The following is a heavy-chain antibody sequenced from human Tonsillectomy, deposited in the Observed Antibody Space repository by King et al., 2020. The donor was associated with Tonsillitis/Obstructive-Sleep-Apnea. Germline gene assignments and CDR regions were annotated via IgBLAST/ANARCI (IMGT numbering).Heavy chain of an antibody. V-gene: IGHV1-69*10. J-gene: IGHJ3*02. CDR2: IIPILGIA. CDR1: GGTFSSYA. D-gene: IGHD2-21*02. Sequence: QLVQSGAEVKKPGSSVKVSCKASGGTFSSYAISWVRQAPGQGLEWMGGIIPILGIANYAQKFQGRVTITADKSTSTAYMELSSLRSEDTAVYYCARGIVVVTANQYAFDIWGQGTMVTVSS. CDR3: ARGIVVVTANQYAFDI.